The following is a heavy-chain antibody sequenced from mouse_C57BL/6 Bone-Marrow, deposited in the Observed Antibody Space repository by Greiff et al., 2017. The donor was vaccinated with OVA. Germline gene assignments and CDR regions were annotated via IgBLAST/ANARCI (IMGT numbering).Heavy chain of an antibody. CDR3: ARRFHYYGSSYNWYFDV. CDR1: GYTFTDYN. V-gene: IGHV1-18*01. CDR2: INPNNGGT. J-gene: IGHJ1*03. Sequence: VQLQQSGPELVKPGASVKIPCKASGYTFTDYNMDWVKQSHGKSLEWIGDINPNNGGTIYNQKFKGKATLTVDKSSSTAYMELRSLTSEDTAVYYCARRFHYYGSSYNWYFDVWGTGTTVTVSS. D-gene: IGHD1-1*01.